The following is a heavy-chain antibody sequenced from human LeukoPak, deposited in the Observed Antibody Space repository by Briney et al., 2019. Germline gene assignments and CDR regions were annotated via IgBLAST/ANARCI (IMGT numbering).Heavy chain of an antibody. Sequence: ASVKVSCKASGYTFTSYAMHWVRQAPGQRLEWMGWINAGNGNTKYSQKFQGRVTITRDTSASTAYMELSSLRSEDTAVYYCIRVGGSGWYPPQFDYWGQGTLVTVSS. V-gene: IGHV1-3*01. J-gene: IGHJ4*02. CDR2: INAGNGNT. CDR1: GYTFTSYA. D-gene: IGHD6-19*01. CDR3: IRVGGSGWYPPQFDY.